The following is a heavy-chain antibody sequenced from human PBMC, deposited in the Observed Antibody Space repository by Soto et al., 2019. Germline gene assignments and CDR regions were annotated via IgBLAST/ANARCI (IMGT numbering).Heavy chain of an antibody. CDR3: ARGLTVTTQYNWFDP. D-gene: IGHD4-4*01. CDR1: GGSFSGDY. CDR2: INHSGST. J-gene: IGHJ5*02. V-gene: IGHV4-34*01. Sequence: PSETLSLTCAVYGGSFSGDYWSWIRQPQGKGLEWIGEINHSGSTNYNPSLKSRVTISVDTSKNQFSLKLSSVTAADTAVYYCARGLTVTTQYNWFDPWGQGTLVTVSS.